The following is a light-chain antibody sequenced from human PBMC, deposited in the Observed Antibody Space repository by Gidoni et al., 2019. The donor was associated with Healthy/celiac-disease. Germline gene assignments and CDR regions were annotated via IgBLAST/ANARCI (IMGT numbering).Light chain of an antibody. CDR3: QQRSNWPLT. V-gene: IGKV3-11*01. CDR1: QRGSSY. CDR2: ASS. Sequence: VLPQSPATLALSPGSRATLSCRASQRGSSYLAWYQQKPGQAPRLLIYASSNRATGIPARFSGSGSGTDFTLTISSLEPEDFAVYYCQQRSNWPLTFGGGTKVEIK. J-gene: IGKJ4*01.